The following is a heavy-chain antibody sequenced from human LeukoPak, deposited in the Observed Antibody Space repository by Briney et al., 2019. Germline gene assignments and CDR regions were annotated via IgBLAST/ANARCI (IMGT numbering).Heavy chain of an antibody. D-gene: IGHD3-22*01. J-gene: IGHJ4*02. CDR1: GFTFSSYS. CDR3: ASRDCYDSSGYYPGDY. Sequence: GGSLRLSCAASGFTFSSYSMNWVRQAPGKGLEWVSYISSSSSTIYYADSVKGRFTISRDNAKNSLYLQMNSLRAEDTAVYYCASRDCYDSSGYYPGDYWGQGTLVTVSS. V-gene: IGHV3-48*01. CDR2: ISSSSSTI.